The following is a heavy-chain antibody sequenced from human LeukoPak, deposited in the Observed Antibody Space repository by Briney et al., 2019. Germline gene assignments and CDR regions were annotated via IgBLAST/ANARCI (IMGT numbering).Heavy chain of an antibody. Sequence: GGSLRLSCAASGFTFSGCAVHWVRQAPGKGLEWVSYISSSGSTIYYADSVKGRFTISRDNAKNSLYLQMNSLRAEDTAVYYCARAGHSGYDSGEIDYWGQGTLVTVSS. D-gene: IGHD5-12*01. V-gene: IGHV3-48*04. J-gene: IGHJ4*02. CDR3: ARAGHSGYDSGEIDY. CDR2: ISSSGSTI. CDR1: GFTFSGCA.